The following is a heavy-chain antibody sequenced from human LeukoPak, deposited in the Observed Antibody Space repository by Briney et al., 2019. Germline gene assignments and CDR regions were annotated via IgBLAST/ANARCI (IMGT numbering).Heavy chain of an antibody. CDR3: AKSGGYCSSTSCAALPDAFDI. CDR2: ISGSGGST. V-gene: IGHV3-23*01. D-gene: IGHD2-2*01. Sequence: GGSLGLSCAASGFIFSSYAMSWVRQAPGKGLEWVSAISGSGGSTYYADSVKGRFTISRDNSKNTLYLQMNSLRAEDTAVYYCAKSGGYCSSTSCAALPDAFDIWGQGTMVTVSS. CDR1: GFIFSSYA. J-gene: IGHJ3*02.